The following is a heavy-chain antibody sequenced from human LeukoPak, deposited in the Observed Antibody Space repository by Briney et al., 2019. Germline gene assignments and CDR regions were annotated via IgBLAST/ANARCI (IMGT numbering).Heavy chain of an antibody. V-gene: IGHV1-69*04. Sequence: ASVKVSCKASGGTFSSYAISWVRQAPGQGLEWMGRIIPILGIANYAQKFQGRVTITADKSTSTAYMELSSLRSEDTAVYYGARATQSGSYAFDIWGQGTMVTVSS. D-gene: IGHD1-26*01. CDR1: GGTFSSYA. J-gene: IGHJ3*02. CDR3: ARATQSGSYAFDI. CDR2: IIPILGIA.